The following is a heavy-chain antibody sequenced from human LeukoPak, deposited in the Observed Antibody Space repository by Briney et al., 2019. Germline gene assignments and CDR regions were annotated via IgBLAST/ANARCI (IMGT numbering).Heavy chain of an antibody. CDR2: ISYDGSNK. D-gene: IGHD1-1*01. Sequence: GGSLRLSCAASGFTFSSYAMHWVRQAPGKGLEWVAVISYDGSNKYYADSVKGRFTISRDNSKNSLYLQMNSLRAKDTAVYYCARGIGTGRQPFDYWGQGTLVTVSS. CDR3: ARGIGTGRQPFDY. CDR1: GFTFSSYA. V-gene: IGHV3-30*04. J-gene: IGHJ4*02.